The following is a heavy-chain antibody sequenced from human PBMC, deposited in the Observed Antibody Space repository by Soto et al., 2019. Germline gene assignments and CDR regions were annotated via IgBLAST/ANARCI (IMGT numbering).Heavy chain of an antibody. CDR2: IIPIFGTA. CDR1: GGTFSSYA. V-gene: IGHV1-69*13. D-gene: IGHD3-10*01. CDR3: ASSITMVRGVADYYYGMDV. J-gene: IGHJ6*02. Sequence: VKVSCKASGGTFSSYAISWVRQAPGQGLEWMGGIIPIFGTANYAQKFQGRVTITADESTSTAYMELSSLRSEDTAVYYCASSITMVRGVADYYYGMDVWGQGTTVTVSS.